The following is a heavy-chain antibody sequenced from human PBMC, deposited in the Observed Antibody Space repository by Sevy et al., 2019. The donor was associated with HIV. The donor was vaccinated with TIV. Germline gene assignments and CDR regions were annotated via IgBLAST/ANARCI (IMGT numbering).Heavy chain of an antibody. Sequence: GESLKISCKGFGNNFNSYWIGWVRQMPGKGLELRGFIYPSDSDTRYSPPFQGQVTISADKSISTAYLQWSSLKASDTAIYYCARSGYSGYAFDYWGQGTLVTVSS. V-gene: IGHV5-51*01. CDR2: IYPSDSDT. D-gene: IGHD5-12*01. CDR3: ARSGYSGYAFDY. CDR1: GNNFNSYW. J-gene: IGHJ4*02.